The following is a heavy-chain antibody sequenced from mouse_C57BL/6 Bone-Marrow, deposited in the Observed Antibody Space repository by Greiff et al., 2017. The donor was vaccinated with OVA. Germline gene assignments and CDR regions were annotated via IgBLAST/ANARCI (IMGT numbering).Heavy chain of an antibody. Sequence: VQLQQPGAELVKPGASVKLSCKASGYTFTSYWMQWVKQRPGQGLEWIGEIDPSDSYNNYNQKFKGKATLTVDTSSSTAYMQLSSLTSEDSAVYYCARPEHYYGSSFFDYWGQGTTLTVSS. CDR3: ARPEHYYGSSFFDY. D-gene: IGHD1-1*01. CDR2: IDPSDSYN. CDR1: GYTFTSYW. J-gene: IGHJ2*01. V-gene: IGHV1-50*01.